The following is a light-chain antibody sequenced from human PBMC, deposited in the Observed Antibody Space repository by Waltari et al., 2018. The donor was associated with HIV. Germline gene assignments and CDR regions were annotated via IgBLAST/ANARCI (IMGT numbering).Light chain of an antibody. CDR1: QIVSGDY. Sequence: EIVLTQSPATLSLSPGERATLSCRASQIVSGDYLAWYQQKPGQAPRLPIYGASTRATDVPERFSGSRSGTLFTLTINRLEPEDFAMYYCQQYGSSPCTFGRGTNLDIK. V-gene: IGKV3-20*01. J-gene: IGKJ2*02. CDR2: GAS. CDR3: QQYGSSPCT.